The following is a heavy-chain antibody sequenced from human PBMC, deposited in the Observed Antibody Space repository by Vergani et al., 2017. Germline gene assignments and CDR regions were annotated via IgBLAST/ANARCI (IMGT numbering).Heavy chain of an antibody. CDR1: GFTFSSYA. V-gene: IGHV3-23*01. CDR2: ISGSGGST. CDR3: AKPSYGGDSSGYYYPLYYYGMDV. D-gene: IGHD3-22*01. J-gene: IGHJ6*02. Sequence: EVQLLESGGGLVQPGGSLRLSCAASGFTFSSYAISWVRQAPGKGLEWVSAISGSGGSTYYADSVKGRFTISRDNSKNTLYLQMNSLRAEDTAVYYCAKPSYGGDSSGYYYPLYYYGMDVWGQGTTVTVSS.